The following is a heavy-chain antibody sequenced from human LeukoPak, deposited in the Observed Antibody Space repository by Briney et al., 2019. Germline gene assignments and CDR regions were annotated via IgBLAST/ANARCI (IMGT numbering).Heavy chain of an antibody. J-gene: IGHJ4*02. CDR2: VHSSGDI. CDR1: GVSIASGSYY. V-gene: IGHV4-61*02. Sequence: SETLSLTCSVSGVSIASGSYYWGWIRQSAGKGLEWIGRVHSSGDIYHNAAFRSRAAVSGDASKNQFSLQLNSVTAADTAVYYCARGASPKDAVFFDYWGQGALITVSS. CDR3: ARGASPKDAVFFDY. D-gene: IGHD3-16*01.